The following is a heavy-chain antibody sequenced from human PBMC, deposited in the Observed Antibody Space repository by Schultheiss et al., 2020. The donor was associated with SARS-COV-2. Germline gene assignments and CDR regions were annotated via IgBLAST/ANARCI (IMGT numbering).Heavy chain of an antibody. V-gene: IGHV4-59*12. D-gene: IGHD6-13*01. Sequence: SQTLSLTCTVSGGSISSYYWSWIRQPPGKGLEWIGEIYHSGSTNYNPSLKSRVTISVDKSKNQFSLKLSSVTAADTAVYYCARGAADPGSYYFDYWGQGTLVTVSS. CDR2: IYHSGST. J-gene: IGHJ4*02. CDR3: ARGAADPGSYYFDY. CDR1: GGSISSYY.